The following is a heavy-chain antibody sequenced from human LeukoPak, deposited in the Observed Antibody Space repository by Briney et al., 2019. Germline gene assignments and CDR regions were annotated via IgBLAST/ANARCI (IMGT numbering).Heavy chain of an antibody. Sequence: PGGSLRLSCAASGFSLSNSWMHWVRQAPGKGLVWVSRINSDGSTTYYADSVKGRFTVSRDNAKNTLFLQMNSLRPEDTALYYCASDPYLAKFCQGYPHHWGQGPGDSVSS. CDR2: INSDGSTT. CDR1: GFSLSNSW. V-gene: IGHV3-74*01. D-gene: IGHD3-16*02. J-gene: IGHJ1*01. CDR3: ASDPYLAKFCQGYPHH.